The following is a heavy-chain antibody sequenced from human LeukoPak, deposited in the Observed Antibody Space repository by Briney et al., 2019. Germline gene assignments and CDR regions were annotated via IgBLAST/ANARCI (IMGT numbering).Heavy chain of an antibody. CDR2: IKQDGSEK. CDR3: TRWGSDSGSYHDY. J-gene: IGHJ4*02. V-gene: IGHV3-7*01. CDR1: GFTFSSYA. Sequence: GGSLRLSCAASGFTFSSYAMTWVRQAPGKGLEWVANIKQDGSEKYYVDSVKGRFIISRDNAKNSLYLQMNSLRAEDTALYFCTRWGSDSGSYHDYWGQGTLVTVSS. D-gene: IGHD3-10*01.